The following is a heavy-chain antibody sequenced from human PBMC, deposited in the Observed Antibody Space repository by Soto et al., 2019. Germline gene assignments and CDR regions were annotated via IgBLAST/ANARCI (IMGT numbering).Heavy chain of an antibody. CDR3: ARAPGVRFYFDS. V-gene: IGHV4-61*08. CDR2: IYYSGST. J-gene: IGHJ4*02. CDR1: GGSMSSGGYY. Sequence: PSETLSLTCTVSGGSMSSGGYYWSWIRQHPGKGLEWIGYIYYSGSTNYNPSLKSRVTISLDTSKNQFSLMLSSVTAADTALYYCARAPGVRFYFDSWGQGTLVTVSS. D-gene: IGHD4-17*01.